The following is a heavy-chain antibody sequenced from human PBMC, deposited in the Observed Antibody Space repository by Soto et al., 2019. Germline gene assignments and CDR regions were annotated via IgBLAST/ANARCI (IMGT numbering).Heavy chain of an antibody. CDR1: RFTFSSYG. Sequence: GGSLRISLAASRFTFSSYGIHGVLQAPGKGLEWVAVIWYDGSNKYYADSVKGRFTISRDNSKNTLYLQMNSLRAEDTAVYYCARDRSYGAFDIWGQGTMVTVSS. J-gene: IGHJ3*02. CDR3: ARDRSYGAFDI. V-gene: IGHV3-33*01. D-gene: IGHD1-26*01. CDR2: IWYDGSNK.